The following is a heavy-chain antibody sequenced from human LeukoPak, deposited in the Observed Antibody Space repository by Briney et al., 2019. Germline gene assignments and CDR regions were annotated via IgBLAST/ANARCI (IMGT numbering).Heavy chain of an antibody. CDR3: AKDRASAVETPNWFDP. D-gene: IGHD1-1*01. J-gene: IGHJ5*02. CDR1: GFTFSDYY. CDR2: ISGSGGST. Sequence: PGGSLRLSCAASGFTFSDYYMSWIRQAPGKGLEWVSAISGSGGSTYYADSVKGRFTISRDNSKKTLSLQMNSLRAEDTAVYYCAKDRASAVETPNWFDPWGQGTLVTVSS. V-gene: IGHV3-23*01.